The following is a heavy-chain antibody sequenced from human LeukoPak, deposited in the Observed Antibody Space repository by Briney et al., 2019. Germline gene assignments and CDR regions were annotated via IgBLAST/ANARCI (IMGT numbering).Heavy chain of an antibody. CDR1: GFSFGSYE. J-gene: IGHJ4*02. CDR2: VSSSASTI. V-gene: IGHV3-48*03. CDR3: ASISGGLGLAPGH. Sequence: GGSLRPSCAASGFSFGSYEMNWVRQAPGKGLEWVSYVSSSASTIYYADSVKGRFTISRDNAKNSLYLQMNSLRAEDTGVYYCASISGGLGLAPGHWGQGTLVTVSS. D-gene: IGHD3/OR15-3a*01.